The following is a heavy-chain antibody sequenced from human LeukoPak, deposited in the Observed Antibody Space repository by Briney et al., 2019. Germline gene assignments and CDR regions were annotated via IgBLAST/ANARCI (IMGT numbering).Heavy chain of an antibody. CDR3: ARTQSGDSFDY. D-gene: IGHD3-10*01. CDR1: GGPFSGYY. J-gene: IGHJ4*02. V-gene: IGHV4-34*01. Sequence: PSETLSLTCAVYGGPFSGYYWSWIRQPPGKGLEWIGEINHSGSTNYNPSLKSRVTISVDTSKDQFSLKVSSVTAADTAVYYCARTQSGDSFDYWGQGTLVTVSS. CDR2: INHSGST.